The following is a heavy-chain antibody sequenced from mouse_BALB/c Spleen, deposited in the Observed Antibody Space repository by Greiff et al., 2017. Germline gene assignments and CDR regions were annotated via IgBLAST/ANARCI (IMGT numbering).Heavy chain of an antibody. CDR3: ASYGSSFFYAMDY. J-gene: IGHJ4*01. CDR2: ISSGSSTI. D-gene: IGHD1-1*01. Sequence: EVNVVESGGGLVQPGGSRKLSCAASGFTFSSFGMHWVRQAPEKGLEWVAYISSGSSTIYYADTVKGRFTISRDNPKNTLFLQMTSLRSEDTAMYYCASYGSSFFYAMDYWGQGTSVTVSS. V-gene: IGHV5-17*02. CDR1: GFTFSSFG.